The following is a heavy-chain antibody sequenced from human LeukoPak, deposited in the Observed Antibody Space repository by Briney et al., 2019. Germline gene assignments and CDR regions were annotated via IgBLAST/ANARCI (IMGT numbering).Heavy chain of an antibody. CDR3: ARVGWELLFYYGMDV. CDR2: ISSSSSYI. Sequence: GGSLRLSCAASGFTFSSYSMNWVRQAPGKGLEWVSSISSSSSYIYYADSVKGRFTISRDNAKNSLYLQMNSLRAEDTAVYYCARVGWELLFYYGMDVWGQGTTVTVSS. CDR1: GFTFSSYS. D-gene: IGHD1-26*01. J-gene: IGHJ6*02. V-gene: IGHV3-21*01.